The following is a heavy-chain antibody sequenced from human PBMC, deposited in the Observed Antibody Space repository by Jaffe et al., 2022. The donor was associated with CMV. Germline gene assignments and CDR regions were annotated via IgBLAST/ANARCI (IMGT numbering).Heavy chain of an antibody. CDR1: GGSITTTTYY. D-gene: IGHD6-13*01. V-gene: IGHV4-39*01. CDR3: ARSPIAAAFDY. J-gene: IGHJ4*02. Sequence: QLQLQESGPGLVKPSETLSLTCTVSGGSITTTTYYWGWIRQPPGKGLEWVGSIDYGGKTYYSPSLRSRVTISADTSKNQFSLRLTSVTATDTAVYYCARSPIAAAFDYWGQGTLVIVSS. CDR2: IDYGGKT.